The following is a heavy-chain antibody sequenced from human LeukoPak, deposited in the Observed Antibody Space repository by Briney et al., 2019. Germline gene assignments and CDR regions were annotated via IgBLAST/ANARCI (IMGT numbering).Heavy chain of an antibody. CDR3: TRGDY. Sequence: ASVKVSCKTSGYTFTNFDINWVRQAPGQGLEWMAWLTPNSGNTGYTQKLQGRVTVTRNTSVSTAYMELISLRYKDTAVYYCTRGDYWGQGTLVTVSS. J-gene: IGHJ4*02. CDR1: GYTFTNFD. CDR2: LTPNSGNT. V-gene: IGHV1-8*01.